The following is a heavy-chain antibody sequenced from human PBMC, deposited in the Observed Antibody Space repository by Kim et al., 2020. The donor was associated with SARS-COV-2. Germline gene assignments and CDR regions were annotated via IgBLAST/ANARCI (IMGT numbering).Heavy chain of an antibody. CDR2: ISHSGST. Sequence: SETLSLTCAVYGGSFSGYYWSWIRQPPGKGLEWIGEISHSGSTNYNPSLKSRVTISVDTSKNQFSLKLSSVTAADTAVYYCARGEYYSGYGVYYYGMDVWGQGTTVTVSS. CDR1: GGSFSGYY. J-gene: IGHJ6*02. V-gene: IGHV4-34*01. CDR3: ARGEYYSGYGVYYYGMDV. D-gene: IGHD5-12*01.